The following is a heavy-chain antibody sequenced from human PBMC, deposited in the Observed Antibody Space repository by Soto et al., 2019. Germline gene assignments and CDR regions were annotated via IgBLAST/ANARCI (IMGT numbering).Heavy chain of an antibody. V-gene: IGHV3-23*01. D-gene: IGHD3-22*01. J-gene: IGHJ3*02. CDR3: AEGPHYYDSSGYFDI. Sequence: EVQLLESGGGLVQPGGSLRLSCAASGFTFSSYAMSWVRQAPGKGLEWVSAISGSGGSTYYADSVKGRFTISRDNSKNTLYLQMNSLSAEDTAVYYCAEGPHYYDSSGYFDIWGQGTMVTVSS. CDR2: ISGSGGST. CDR1: GFTFSSYA.